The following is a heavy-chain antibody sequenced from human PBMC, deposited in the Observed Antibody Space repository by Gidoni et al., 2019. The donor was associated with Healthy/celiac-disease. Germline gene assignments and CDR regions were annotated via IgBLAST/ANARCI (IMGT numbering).Heavy chain of an antibody. J-gene: IGHJ4*02. CDR3: ANTRREYSSSWYYFDY. D-gene: IGHD6-13*01. Sequence: EVQLLESGGGLVQPGGSMRISCAASGFTFSSYAMSWVRQAPGKGLEWVSAISGSGGSTYYADSVKGRFTISRDNSKNTLYLQMNSLRAEDTAVYYCANTRREYSSSWYYFDYWGQGTLVTVSS. CDR1: GFTFSSYA. V-gene: IGHV3-23*01. CDR2: ISGSGGST.